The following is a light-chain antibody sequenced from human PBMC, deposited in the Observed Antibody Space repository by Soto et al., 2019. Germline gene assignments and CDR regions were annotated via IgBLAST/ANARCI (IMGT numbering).Light chain of an antibody. J-gene: IGKJ1*01. V-gene: IGKV3-15*01. CDR2: GAS. CDR3: QQYNNWPPWT. CDR1: QSVSSN. Sequence: EIVMTQSPATLSVSPGERATLSCRASQSVSSNLACYQQKPGQAPRLLIYGASTRADGIPARFSGSGSGTEFTLTMSSLQSEDFAVYYCQQYNNWPPWTFGQGTKVEIK.